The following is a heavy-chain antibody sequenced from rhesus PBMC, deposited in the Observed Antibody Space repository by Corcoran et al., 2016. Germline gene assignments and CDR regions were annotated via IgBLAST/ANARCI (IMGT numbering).Heavy chain of an antibody. V-gene: IGHV4-65*01. CDR2: ISGSSGST. CDR3: ARGGYSYSYY. J-gene: IGHJ4*01. CDR1: GGSVTRSNW. D-gene: IGHD5-12*01. Sequence: QVQLQESGPGLVQPSETLSLTCAVSGGSVTRSNWWSWIRQPQGKGLEWIGYISGSSGSTYYNPSLKSRVTISTDTSKNQFSLKLSSVTAADTAVYYCARGGYSYSYYWGQGVLVTVSS.